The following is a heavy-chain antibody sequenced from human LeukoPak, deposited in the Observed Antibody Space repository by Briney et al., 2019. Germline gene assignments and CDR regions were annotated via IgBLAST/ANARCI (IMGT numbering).Heavy chain of an antibody. V-gene: IGHV4-59*01. CDR2: IYYSGST. CDR1: GGSISSYY. D-gene: IGHD4-23*01. J-gene: IGHJ4*02. Sequence: PSETPSLTCTVSGGSISSYYWSWIRQPPGKGLEWIGYIYYSGSTNCNPSLKSRVTISVDTSKNQFSLKLSSVTAADTAVYYCARESRGWYGGNSEAFDYWGQGTLVTVSS. CDR3: ARESRGWYGGNSEAFDY.